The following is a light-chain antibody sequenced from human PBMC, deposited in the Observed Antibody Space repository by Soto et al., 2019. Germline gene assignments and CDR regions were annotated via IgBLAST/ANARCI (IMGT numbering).Light chain of an antibody. V-gene: IGKV3-15*01. J-gene: IGKJ1*01. Sequence: EIVMTQSPATLSVSPGERATLSCRASQSVSSYLAWYQQKPGQAPRLLIYGASTRATGIPARFSGSGSGTVFTLTISSLQSEDFAVYYCQQYNNWLWTFGQGTKVEIK. CDR2: GAS. CDR3: QQYNNWLWT. CDR1: QSVSSY.